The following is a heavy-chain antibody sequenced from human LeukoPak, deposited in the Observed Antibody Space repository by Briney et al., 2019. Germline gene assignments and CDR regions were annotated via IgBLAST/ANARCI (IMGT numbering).Heavy chain of an antibody. J-gene: IGHJ4*02. CDR2: INQDGSKE. V-gene: IGHV3-7*01. CDR1: GFIFSNYW. CDR3: VRDGGVSGYDLLDY. Sequence: GGSLRLSCTASGFIFSNYWMTWVRQAPGKGLEWVAQINQDGSKEYYIDSVKARFSISRDNARNPLSLQMNGLRAEDTAVYYCVRDGGVSGYDLLDYWGQGTLVTVSS. D-gene: IGHD5-12*01.